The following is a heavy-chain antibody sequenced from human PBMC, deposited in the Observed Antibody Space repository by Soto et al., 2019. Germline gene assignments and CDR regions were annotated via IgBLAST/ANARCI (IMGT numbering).Heavy chain of an antibody. J-gene: IGHJ4*02. CDR2: ITPNSGGT. Sequence: ASVKVSCKASGYTFTGYYMHWVGQAPGQGLEWMGWITPNSGGTNYAQNFQGRVTMTRDTSISTAYMELSRLRSDDTAVYYCASPRSSGYPASLRYWGQGTLVTVSS. CDR3: ASPRSSGYPASLRY. CDR1: GYTFTGYY. V-gene: IGHV1-2*02. D-gene: IGHD6-19*01.